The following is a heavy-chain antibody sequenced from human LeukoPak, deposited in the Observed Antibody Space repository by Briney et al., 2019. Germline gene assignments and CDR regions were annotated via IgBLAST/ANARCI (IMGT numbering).Heavy chain of an antibody. Sequence: ASVKVSCKASGYRFTNYGISWVRQAPGQGLEWMGWINTYNGNTNYAQKLQGRVTMTTDTSTSTAYMELRSLRSDDTAVYYCARALSPLRLGPFDYWGQGTLVTVSS. CDR1: GYRFTNYG. J-gene: IGHJ4*02. CDR3: ARALSPLRLGPFDY. CDR2: INTYNGNT. D-gene: IGHD4-17*01. V-gene: IGHV1-18*01.